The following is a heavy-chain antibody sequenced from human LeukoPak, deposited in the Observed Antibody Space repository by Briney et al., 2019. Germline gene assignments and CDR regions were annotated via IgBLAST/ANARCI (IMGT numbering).Heavy chain of an antibody. J-gene: IGHJ3*02. CDR1: GGSISSYY. D-gene: IGHD6-13*01. CDR3: ARTPSIAASAFDI. Sequence: PSETLSLTCIVSGGSISSYYWSWIRQPPGKGLEWIGYIYYSGSTNYNPSLKSRVTISVDTSKNQFSLKLSSVTAADTAVYYCARTPSIAASAFDIWGQGTMVTVSS. CDR2: IYYSGST. V-gene: IGHV4-59*08.